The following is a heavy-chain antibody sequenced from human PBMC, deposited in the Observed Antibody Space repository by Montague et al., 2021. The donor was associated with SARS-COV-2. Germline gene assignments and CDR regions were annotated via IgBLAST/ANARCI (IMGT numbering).Heavy chain of an antibody. CDR1: GGSISSSSYY. D-gene: IGHD2-2*01. CDR3: ARHLVYCSSTSCYEGRFDP. J-gene: IGHJ5*02. CDR2: ISYSGST. V-gene: IGHV4-39*01. Sequence: SETLSLTCTVSGGSISSSSYYWGWIRQPPGKGLEWLGSISYSGSTYYNPSLKRRVTISVDTSKNQFSLTLSSVTAADTAVYYCARHLVYCSSTSCYEGRFDPWGQGTLVTVSS.